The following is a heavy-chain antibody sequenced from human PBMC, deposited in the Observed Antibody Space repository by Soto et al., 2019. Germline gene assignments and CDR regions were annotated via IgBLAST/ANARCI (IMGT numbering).Heavy chain of an antibody. CDR3: AKWSYLDY. J-gene: IGHJ4*02. Sequence: GGSLRLSCAASGFTFGDHAMSWVRQAPGKGLEWVSVISGSGGITYYEDSVKGRFTISGDTSRNTLYLQMNSLRADDTAIYYCAKWSYLDYWGQGTRVTVSS. CDR2: ISGSGGIT. CDR1: GFTFGDHA. D-gene: IGHD3-3*01. V-gene: IGHV3-23*01.